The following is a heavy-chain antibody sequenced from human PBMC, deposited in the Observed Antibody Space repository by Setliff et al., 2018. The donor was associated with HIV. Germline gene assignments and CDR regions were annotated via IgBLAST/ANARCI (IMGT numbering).Heavy chain of an antibody. J-gene: IGHJ6*03. V-gene: IGHV1-2*06. CDR3: ATWGGSPDGYFYYYMDV. CDR2: INPSSGGT. Sequence: ASVKVSCKASGYTFTDYYIHWVRRAPGQGLEWMGRINPSSGGTNYAPKFQGRVTMTRDKSISTAYMELSRLRSDDTAVYYCATWGGSPDGYFYYYMDVWGKGTTVTVSS. CDR1: GYTFTDYY. D-gene: IGHD1-26*01.